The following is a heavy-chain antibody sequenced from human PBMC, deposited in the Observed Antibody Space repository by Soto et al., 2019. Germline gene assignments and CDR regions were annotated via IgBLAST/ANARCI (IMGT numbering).Heavy chain of an antibody. CDR2: ISYDGSNK. J-gene: IGHJ4*02. V-gene: IGHV3-30-3*01. CDR3: ASTARSGWDPPAAYYFDY. D-gene: IGHD6-19*01. CDR1: GFTFSSYA. Sequence: QVPLVESGGGVVQPGRSLRLSCAASGFTFSSYAMHWVRQAPGKGLEWVAVISYDGSNKYYADSVKGRFTISRDNSKTTLYLQMNSLRAEDTAVYYCASTARSGWDPPAAYYFDYWGQGTLVTVSS.